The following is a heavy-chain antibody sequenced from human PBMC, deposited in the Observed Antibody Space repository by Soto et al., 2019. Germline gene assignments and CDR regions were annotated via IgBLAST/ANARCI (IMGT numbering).Heavy chain of an antibody. J-gene: IGHJ6*02. CDR3: ARGVGDTAMVYYYYYGMDV. Sequence: SETLSLTCTVSGGSISSSSYYWGWIRQPPGKGLEWIGSIYYSGSTYYNPSLKSRVTISADTSKNQFSLKLSSVTAADTAVYYCARGVGDTAMVYYYYYGMDVWGQGSTVTVSS. CDR2: IYYSGST. V-gene: IGHV4-39*01. CDR1: GGSISSSSYY. D-gene: IGHD5-18*01.